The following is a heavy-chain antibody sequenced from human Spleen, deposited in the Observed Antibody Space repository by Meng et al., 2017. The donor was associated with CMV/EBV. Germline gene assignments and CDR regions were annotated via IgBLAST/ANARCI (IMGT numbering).Heavy chain of an antibody. J-gene: IGHJ6*02. V-gene: IGHV3-43D*03. CDR2: IRWDGGNT. CDR1: GFTFDDYA. D-gene: IGHD2-2*02. Sequence: GESLKISCAASGFTFDDYAMHWVRQAPGKGLEWVSLIRWDGGNTYYADSVKGRFTISRDNSKNSLYLEMNSLRPEDTALYYCAKDDCSSTTYYTRPYYYCGMDVWGRGTTVTVSS. CDR3: AKDDCSSTTYYTRPYYYCGMDV.